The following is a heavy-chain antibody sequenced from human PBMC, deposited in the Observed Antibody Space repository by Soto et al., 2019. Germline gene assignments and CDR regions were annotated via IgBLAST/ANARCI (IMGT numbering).Heavy chain of an antibody. J-gene: IGHJ4*02. CDR3: ARDKITGLFDY. CDR1: GGSVSSRSYF. D-gene: IGHD2-8*02. Sequence: SETLSLTCTVSGGSVSSRSYFWGWIRQPPGEGLEWIGTIYYNGSTYYNPSLKSRVTLSVDTSKNQFSLKLTSVTAADTAVYYCARDKITGLFDYWGQGTLVTVSS. V-gene: IGHV4-39*02. CDR2: IYYNGST.